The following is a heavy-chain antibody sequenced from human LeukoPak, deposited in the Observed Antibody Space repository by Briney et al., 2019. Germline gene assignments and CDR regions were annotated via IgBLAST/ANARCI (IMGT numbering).Heavy chain of an antibody. V-gene: IGHV4-34*01. Sequence: SETLSLTCAVYGGSFSPYYWSWIRQPPGKGLEWIGEINHSGSTNYSPSLKSRVTISVDAPKNQFSLRVSSVTAADTAVYYCARGGFYCGGDCYVDYWGQGTLVTVSS. CDR3: ARGGFYCGGDCYVDY. D-gene: IGHD2-21*02. CDR2: INHSGST. CDR1: GGSFSPYY. J-gene: IGHJ4*02.